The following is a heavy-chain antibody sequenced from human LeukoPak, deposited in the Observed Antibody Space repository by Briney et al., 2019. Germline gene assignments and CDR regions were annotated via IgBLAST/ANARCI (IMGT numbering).Heavy chain of an antibody. V-gene: IGHV6-1*01. Sequence: SQTLSLTCAISGDSVSSNSAAWNWIRQSPSRGLEWLGRTYYRSKWYNDYAVSVKSRITINPDTSKNQFSLQLNSVTPEDTAVYYCASDGGYSSGWYGSGAFDIWGQGTMVTVSS. D-gene: IGHD6-19*01. CDR3: ASDGGYSSGWYGSGAFDI. CDR1: GDSVSSNSAA. CDR2: TYYRSKWYN. J-gene: IGHJ3*02.